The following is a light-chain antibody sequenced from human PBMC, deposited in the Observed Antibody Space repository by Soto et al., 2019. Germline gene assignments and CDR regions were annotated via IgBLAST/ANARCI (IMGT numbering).Light chain of an antibody. CDR3: QQYEKWPPSIT. CDR1: QSVSSN. Sequence: EIVMTQSPATLSVSPGERATLSCRASQSVSSNLAWYQQKPGQAPXXLXYGASTRATGIPARFSGSVSGTEFTLTISSLQSEDFAGYYCQQYEKWPPSITFGQGTRLEIK. CDR2: GAS. V-gene: IGKV3-15*01. J-gene: IGKJ5*01.